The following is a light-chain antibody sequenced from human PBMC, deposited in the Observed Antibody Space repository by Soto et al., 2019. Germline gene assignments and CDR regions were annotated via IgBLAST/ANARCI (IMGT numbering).Light chain of an antibody. CDR3: QQYDDWPWT. J-gene: IGKJ1*01. CDR2: GAS. CDR1: QSVNSN. V-gene: IGKV3-15*01. Sequence: EIVLTQSPATLSVSPGDRATLSCRASQSVNSNLAWYHLKPGQAPRLLIYGASIRAAGIPARFTGSESGTAFTLSISSLQSEDFAVYYCQQYDDWPWTFGHGTKVDIK.